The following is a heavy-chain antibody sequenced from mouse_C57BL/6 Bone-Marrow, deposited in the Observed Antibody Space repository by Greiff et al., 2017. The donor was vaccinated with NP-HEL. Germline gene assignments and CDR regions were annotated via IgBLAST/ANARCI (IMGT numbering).Heavy chain of an antibody. D-gene: IGHD2-4*01. CDR2: ISSGGSYT. J-gene: IGHJ2*01. CDR1: GFTFSSYG. Sequence: EVKLVESGGDLVKPGGSLKLSCAASGFTFSSYGMSWVRQTPDKRLEWVATISSGGSYTYYPYSVKGRFPISSDNAKNTLYLQMSRLKSEDTAMYYCARHNYDYDHFDDWGQGTTLTVSS. CDR3: ARHNYDYDHFDD. V-gene: IGHV5-6*02.